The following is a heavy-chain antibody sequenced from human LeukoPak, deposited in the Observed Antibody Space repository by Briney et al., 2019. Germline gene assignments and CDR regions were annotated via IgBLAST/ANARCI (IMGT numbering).Heavy chain of an antibody. CDR1: GFTVSSNY. D-gene: IGHD4-17*01. V-gene: IGHV3-66*01. CDR3: ARPLYGDYDRFDY. Sequence: TGGSLRLSCAASGFTVSSNYMSWVRQAPGKGLEWVSVIYSGGSTYYADSVKGRFTISRDNSKNTLYLQMNSPRAEDTAVYYCARPLYGDYDRFDYWGQGTLVTVSS. J-gene: IGHJ4*02. CDR2: IYSGGST.